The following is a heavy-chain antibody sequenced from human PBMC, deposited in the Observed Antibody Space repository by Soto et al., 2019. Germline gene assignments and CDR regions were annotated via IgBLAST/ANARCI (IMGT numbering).Heavy chain of an antibody. CDR2: ISSSSSYI. CDR1: GFTFSSYS. V-gene: IGHV3-21*01. D-gene: IGHD5-12*01. CDR3: AREIYSGYAPEALFDP. Sequence: EVQLVESGGGLVKPGGSLGLSCAASGFTFSSYSMNWVRQAPGKGLEWVSSISSSSSYIYYADSVKGRFTISRDNTKNSLYLQMNSLRAEDTAVYYCAREIYSGYAPEALFDPWGQGTLVTVSS. J-gene: IGHJ5*02.